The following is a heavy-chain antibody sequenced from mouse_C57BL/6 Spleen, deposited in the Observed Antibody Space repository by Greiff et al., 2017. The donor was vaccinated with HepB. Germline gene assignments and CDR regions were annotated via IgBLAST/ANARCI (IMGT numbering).Heavy chain of an antibody. Sequence: VQLQESGPGLVQPSQSLSITCTVSGFSLTSYGVHWVRQSPGKGLEWLGVIWSGGSTDYNAAFISRLSIRKDNSKSQVFFKMNSLQADDTAIYYCDREMGNYWYFDVWGTGTTVTVSS. CDR2: IWSGGST. D-gene: IGHD2-1*01. V-gene: IGHV2-2*01. J-gene: IGHJ1*03. CDR3: DREMGNYWYFDV. CDR1: GFSLTSYG.